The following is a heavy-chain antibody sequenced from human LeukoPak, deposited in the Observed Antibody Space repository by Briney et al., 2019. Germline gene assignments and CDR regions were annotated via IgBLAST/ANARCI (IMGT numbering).Heavy chain of an antibody. CDR2: INPKRGAT. Sequence: ASVKVSCKASGYTFTGYYMHWVRQAPGQGLEWMGWINPKRGATKYAQKFQGRVTMTRDTAISTAYMELSSLTSDDTAVYSCARDAATSGTSWFDPWGQGTLVTVSS. D-gene: IGHD6-13*01. J-gene: IGHJ5*02. CDR1: GYTFTGYY. CDR3: ARDAATSGTSWFDP. V-gene: IGHV1-2*02.